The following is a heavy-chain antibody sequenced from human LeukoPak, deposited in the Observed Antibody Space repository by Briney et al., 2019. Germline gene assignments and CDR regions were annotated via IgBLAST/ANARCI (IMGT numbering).Heavy chain of an antibody. Sequence: SETLSLTCTVSGGSVSSGDYYWSWLHQPPGKGLEWIGYIYYTGSTYYNPSLESRITISLDTSKNQFSLKVSSVTAADTAVYYCARRDWSSAYFDYWGQGTLVTVSS. J-gene: IGHJ4*02. CDR1: GGSVSSGDYY. D-gene: IGHD3-22*01. V-gene: IGHV4-30-4*01. CDR2: IYYTGST. CDR3: ARRDWSSAYFDY.